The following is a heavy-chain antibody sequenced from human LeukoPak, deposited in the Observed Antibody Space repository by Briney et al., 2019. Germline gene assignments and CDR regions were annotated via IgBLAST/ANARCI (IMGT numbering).Heavy chain of an antibody. CDR1: GGTFSSYA. CDR2: IIPILGIA. Sequence: SVKVSCKASGGTFSSYAISWVRQAPGQGLEWMGRIIPILGIANYAQKFRGRVTITADKSTSTAYMELSSLRSEDAAVYYCARVNDYYYYGMDVWGQGTTATVSS. CDR3: ARVNDYYYYGMDV. J-gene: IGHJ6*02. V-gene: IGHV1-69*04.